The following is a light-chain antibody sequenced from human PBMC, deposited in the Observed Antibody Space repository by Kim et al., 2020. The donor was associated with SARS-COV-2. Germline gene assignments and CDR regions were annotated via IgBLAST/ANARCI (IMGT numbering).Light chain of an antibody. CDR1: QGIANS. V-gene: IGKV1-16*01. CDR2: TAS. Sequence: SSSVEDRITITCRASQGIANSLVWLKTRPGKAPNSLIYTASNLQSGVPSRFSGIRFGAEYALSIDTLQRVDFSTYYCQQYTSYPYAFGQGPKLEI. J-gene: IGKJ2*01. CDR3: QQYTSYPYA.